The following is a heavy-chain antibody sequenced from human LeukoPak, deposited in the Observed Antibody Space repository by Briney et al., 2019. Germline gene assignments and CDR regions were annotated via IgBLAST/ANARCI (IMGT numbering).Heavy chain of an antibody. V-gene: IGHV4-34*01. D-gene: IGHD1-14*01. CDR2: INHSGST. CDR3: ARAPGRRYFDY. Sequence: PSETLSLTCAVYGGSFSGYYWSWIRQPPGKGLEWIGEINHSGSTNYNPSLKSRVTISVDTPKNQFSLKLSSVTAADTAVYYCARAPGRRYFDYWGQGTLVTVSS. J-gene: IGHJ4*02. CDR1: GGSFSGYY.